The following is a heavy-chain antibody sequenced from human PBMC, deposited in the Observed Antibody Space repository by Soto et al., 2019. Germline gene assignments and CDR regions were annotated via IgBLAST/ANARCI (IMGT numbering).Heavy chain of an antibody. Sequence: RLSCAASGFNFGNNWMHWVRQAPGKGLEWVSRMNSDGRTTNCADSVKGRFTVSRDNAKNTLYLQMNSLRAEDTAVYYCATAEVDYWGPGTLVTVSS. CDR3: ATAEVDY. V-gene: IGHV3-74*01. CDR2: MNSDGRTT. CDR1: GFNFGNNW. J-gene: IGHJ4*02.